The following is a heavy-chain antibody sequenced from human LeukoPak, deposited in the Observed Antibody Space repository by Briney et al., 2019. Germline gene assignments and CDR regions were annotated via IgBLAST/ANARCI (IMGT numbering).Heavy chain of an antibody. CDR2: MNPKSGNT. CDR1: GYTFTNYD. D-gene: IGHD2-15*01. CDR3: ARDQDIVVVVAALRQREMGGFDP. V-gene: IGHV1-8*01. Sequence: GASGKVSCKSSGYTFTNYDTHGVRQATGQGPEGMGWMNPKSGNTGYAQKFQGRVTMTRNTSISTAYMELSSLRSDDTAVYYCARDQDIVVVVAALRQREMGGFDPWGQGTLVTVSS. J-gene: IGHJ5*02.